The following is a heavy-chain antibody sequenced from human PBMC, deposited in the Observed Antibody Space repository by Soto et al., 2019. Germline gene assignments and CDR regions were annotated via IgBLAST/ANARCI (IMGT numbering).Heavy chain of an antibody. Sequence: GGSLTLSCTASGFSFSTYTMTWVRQAPGQGVEWVSTVSGSGRNTYYAASVKGRFTISRDNSKNTLYLQMNSLRAEDTAVYYCAKGDGSGSYSDSWGQGTQVTVSA. CDR2: VSGSGRNT. D-gene: IGHD3-10*01. CDR1: GFSFSTYT. CDR3: AKGDGSGSYSDS. J-gene: IGHJ4*02. V-gene: IGHV3-23*01.